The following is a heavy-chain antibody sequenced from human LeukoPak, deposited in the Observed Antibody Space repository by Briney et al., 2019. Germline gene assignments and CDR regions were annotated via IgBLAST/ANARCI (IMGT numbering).Heavy chain of an antibody. D-gene: IGHD3-22*01. CDR2: IIPILGIA. V-gene: IGHV1-69*04. CDR1: GGTFSSYA. J-gene: IGHJ4*02. CDR3: ARSESYDSSGYYSGNY. Sequence: GASVKVACKASGGTFSSYAISWVRQAPGQGLEWMGRIIPILGIANYAQKFQGRVTITADKSTSTAYMELSSLRSEDTAVYYCARSESYDSSGYYSGNYWGQGTLVTVSS.